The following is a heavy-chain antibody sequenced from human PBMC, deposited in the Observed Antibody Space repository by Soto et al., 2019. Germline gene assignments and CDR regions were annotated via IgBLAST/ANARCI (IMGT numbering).Heavy chain of an antibody. V-gene: IGHV4-59*01. CDR3: ARVGIVVVPAAIAFDAFDI. D-gene: IGHD2-2*01. Sequence: QVQLQESGPGLVKPSETLSLTCTVSGGSISSYYWSWIRQPPGKGLEWIGYIYYSGSTNYNPSLTSRVTISVDTSKNQFSLKLSSVTAADTAVYYCARVGIVVVPAAIAFDAFDIWGQGTMVTVSS. J-gene: IGHJ3*02. CDR2: IYYSGST. CDR1: GGSISSYY.